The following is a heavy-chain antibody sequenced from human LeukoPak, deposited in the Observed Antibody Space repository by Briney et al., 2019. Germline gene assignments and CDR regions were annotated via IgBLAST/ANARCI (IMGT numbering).Heavy chain of an antibody. CDR1: GFRFINFA. CDR3: ANGAYDDIEMGYFDD. J-gene: IGHJ4*02. CDR2: IIGSSGDT. D-gene: IGHD4-17*01. V-gene: IGHV3-23*01. Sequence: QSGGSLRLSRAASGFRFINFAMSWVRQAPGKGLEWVSLIIGSSGDTLYADSVKGRFTISRDISKNRLYLQMNSLRAEDTALYYCANGAYDDIEMGYFDDWGQGTLVSVSS.